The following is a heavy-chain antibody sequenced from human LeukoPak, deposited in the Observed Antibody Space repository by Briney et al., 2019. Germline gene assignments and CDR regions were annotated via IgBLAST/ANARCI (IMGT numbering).Heavy chain of an antibody. J-gene: IGHJ5*02. CDR1: GCSISSSSYY. D-gene: IGHD3-22*01. V-gene: IGHV4-39*01. CDR2: IYYSGST. Sequence: SSETLSLTCTVSGCSISSSSYYWGWIRQPPGKGLERSGSIYYSGSTYYNPSLKSRVTISVDTSKNQFSLKLSSVTAADTAVYYCARHECYYDSSGCNWFDPWGQGTLVTVSS. CDR3: ARHECYYDSSGCNWFDP.